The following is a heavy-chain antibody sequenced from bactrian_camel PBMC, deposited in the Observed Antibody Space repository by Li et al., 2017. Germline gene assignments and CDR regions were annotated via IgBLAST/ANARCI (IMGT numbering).Heavy chain of an antibody. Sequence: VQLVESGGGSVQPGESLRLSCVASGITFSRNDMSWDRQAPGKEPEALAGIYTGGSGTWYADSVKGRFTISQDNNKDMTYLQMNSLKPEDTAMYYCAVGHLRGSVHFPAAGYWGQGTQVTVSS. J-gene: IGHJ6*01. CDR2: IYTGGSGT. CDR3: AVGHLRGSVHFPAAGY. CDR1: GITFSRND. D-gene: IGHD2*01. V-gene: IGHV3S40*01.